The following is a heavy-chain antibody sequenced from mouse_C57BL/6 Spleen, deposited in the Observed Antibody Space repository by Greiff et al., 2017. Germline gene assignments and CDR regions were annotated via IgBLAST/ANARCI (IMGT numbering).Heavy chain of an antibody. D-gene: IGHD1-1*01. V-gene: IGHV5-4*03. CDR2: ISDGGSYI. CDR3: ARGGHYYGSSALWYFDV. Sequence: EVKLMESGGGLVKPGGSLKLSCAASGFTFSSYAMSWVRQTPEKRLEWVATISDGGSYIYYPDTVKGRFTISRDNARNTLYLQMSHLKSEDTAMDYCARGGHYYGSSALWYFDVWGTGNTVTVSS. CDR1: GFTFSSYA. J-gene: IGHJ1*03.